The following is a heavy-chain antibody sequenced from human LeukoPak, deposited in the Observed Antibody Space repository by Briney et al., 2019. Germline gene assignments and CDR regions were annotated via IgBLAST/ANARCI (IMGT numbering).Heavy chain of an antibody. CDR1: GGSFSGYY. CDR2: INHSGST. CDR3: ARTQQWLVPFDY. Sequence: PSETLSLTCAVYGGSFSGYYWSWIRQPPGKGLEWIGEINHSGSTNYNPSLKSRATISVDTSKNQFSLKLSSVTAADTAVYYCARTQQWLVPFDYWGQGTLVTVSS. J-gene: IGHJ4*02. V-gene: IGHV4-34*01. D-gene: IGHD6-19*01.